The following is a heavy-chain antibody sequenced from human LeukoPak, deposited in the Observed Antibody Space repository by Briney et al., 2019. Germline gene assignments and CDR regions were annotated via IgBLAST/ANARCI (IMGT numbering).Heavy chain of an antibody. Sequence: ASVKVSCKASGYTFISYGISWVRQAPGQGLEWMGWINAYNGNTNYAQKLQGRVTMTTDTSTSTAYMELRSLRSDDTAVYYCASGTLRRYYYMDVWGKGTTVTVSS. CDR3: ASGTLRRYYYMDV. CDR2: INAYNGNT. V-gene: IGHV1-18*01. J-gene: IGHJ6*03. D-gene: IGHD6-13*01. CDR1: GYTFISYG.